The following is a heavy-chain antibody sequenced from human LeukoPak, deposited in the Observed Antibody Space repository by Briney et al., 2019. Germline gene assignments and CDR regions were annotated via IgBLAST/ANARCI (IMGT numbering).Heavy chain of an antibody. Sequence: ASVKVSFKTLGYTFITSSIYWVRQAPGQRLEWLGWITVASGNTRYSENLQGRVTLTRDTSANTAYMELRNLKSEDTAVYYCVGGSLGFWGQGTLVTVSP. CDR2: ITVASGNT. V-gene: IGHV1-3*01. CDR1: GYTFITSS. J-gene: IGHJ4*02. CDR3: VGGSLGF.